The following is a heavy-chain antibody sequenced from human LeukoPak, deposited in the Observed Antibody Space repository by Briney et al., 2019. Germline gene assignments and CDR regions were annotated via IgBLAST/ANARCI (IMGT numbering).Heavy chain of an antibody. CDR2: ISWNSGSI. V-gene: IGHV3-9*01. CDR3: ASVCSGTSCHFDY. CDR1: GFIFNNYA. D-gene: IGHD2-2*01. J-gene: IGHJ4*02. Sequence: PGGSLRLSCAGSGFIFNNYAMHWVRQPPGKGLEWVSGISWNSGSIDYADSVKGRFTISRDNAKNSLYLQMNSLRAEDTAVYYCASVCSGTSCHFDYWGQGTLVTVSS.